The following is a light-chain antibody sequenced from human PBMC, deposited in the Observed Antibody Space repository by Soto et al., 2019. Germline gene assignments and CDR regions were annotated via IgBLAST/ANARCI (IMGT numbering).Light chain of an antibody. CDR3: AAWDDSLSGWV. CDR2: RNN. CDR1: SSNIGSNY. J-gene: IGLJ3*02. Sequence: QSVLTQPPSASGTPGQRVTISCSGSSSNIGSNYVYWYQQLPGTAPKLLICRNNQRPSGVPDRFSGSKSGTSASLAISGLRSEDEADYYCAAWDDSLSGWVFGGGTQLTVL. V-gene: IGLV1-47*01.